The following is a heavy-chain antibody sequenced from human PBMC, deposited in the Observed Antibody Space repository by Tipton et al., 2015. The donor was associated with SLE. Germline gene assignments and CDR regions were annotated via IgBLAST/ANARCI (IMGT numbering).Heavy chain of an antibody. Sequence: TLSLTCVVSGYSITSDNYWDWIRQPPGKGLEWIGSISHSGSIYYNPSFESQVTLSIDTSKNQFSLKLTSMTAADTAVYYCARKISVPAWGDYFDYWGLGTRVIVSS. CDR2: ISHSGSI. CDR3: ARKISVPAWGDYFDY. J-gene: IGHJ4*02. D-gene: IGHD3-16*01. CDR1: GYSITSDNY. V-gene: IGHV4-38-2*01.